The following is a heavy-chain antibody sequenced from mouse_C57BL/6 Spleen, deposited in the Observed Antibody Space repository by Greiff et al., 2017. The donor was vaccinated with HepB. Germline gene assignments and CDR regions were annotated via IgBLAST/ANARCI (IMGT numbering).Heavy chain of an antibody. Sequence: VQLQQPGAELVKPGASVKLSCKASGYTFTSYWMQWVKQRPGQGLEWIGEIDPSDSYTNYNQKFKGKATLTVDTSSSTAYMQLSSLTSEDSAVYYCARGWMDDYGDYWGQGTTLTVSS. CDR1: GYTFTSYW. CDR3: ARGWMDDYGDY. D-gene: IGHD2-4*01. J-gene: IGHJ2*01. V-gene: IGHV1-50*01. CDR2: IDPSDSYT.